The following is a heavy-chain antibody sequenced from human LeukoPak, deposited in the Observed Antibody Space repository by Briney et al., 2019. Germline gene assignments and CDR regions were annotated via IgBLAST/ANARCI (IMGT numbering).Heavy chain of an antibody. V-gene: IGHV3-7*01. CDR1: GFSFSNSW. J-gene: IGHJ6*03. CDR3: ARNPGVTAGRGYYYYMDV. D-gene: IGHD1-20*01. CDR2: INQDGTQK. Sequence: PGGSLRLSCEASGFSFSNSWVSWVRQAPGKGLEWVANINQDGTQKYFVDSIKGRITISRDNAKNSLYLQMNSLRAEDTAVYYCARNPGVTAGRGYYYYMDVWGKGTTVTVSS.